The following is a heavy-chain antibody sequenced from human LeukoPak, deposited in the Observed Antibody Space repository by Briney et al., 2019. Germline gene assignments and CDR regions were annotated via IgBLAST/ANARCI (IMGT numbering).Heavy chain of an antibody. J-gene: IGHJ4*02. CDR2: INPSGGST. CDR1: GYTFTSYY. CDR3: AREDYGLGYFDY. D-gene: IGHD4-17*01. V-gene: IGHV1-46*01. Sequence: ASVKVSCKASGYTFTSYYMHWVRQAPGQGLEWMGMINPSGGSTSYAQKFQGRVTMTRDTSTSTVYMELSSLRSEDTAVYYCAREDYGLGYFDYWGQGTLVTVSS.